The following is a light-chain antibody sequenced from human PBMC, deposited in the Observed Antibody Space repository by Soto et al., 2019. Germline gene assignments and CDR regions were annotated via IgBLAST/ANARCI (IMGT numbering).Light chain of an antibody. V-gene: IGKV3-20*01. CDR1: QSVSSSY. CDR2: GAS. CDR3: QQYGSSPT. Sequence: EIVLTQSPGTLSLSPGERATLSCRASQSVSSSYLAWYQQKPGQAPRLLIYGASSRATGIPDRFSGSGSGTDFTITISRLEPDDFAVYYCQQYGSSPTFGGGTKVEIK. J-gene: IGKJ4*01.